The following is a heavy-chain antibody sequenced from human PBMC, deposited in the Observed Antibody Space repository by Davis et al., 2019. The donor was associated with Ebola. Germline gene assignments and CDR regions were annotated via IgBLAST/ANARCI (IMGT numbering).Heavy chain of an antibody. D-gene: IGHD6-19*01. V-gene: IGHV4-59*02. CDR3: ARLTLYSSGWYGRDY. Sequence: MPSETLSLTCTVSGGSVSNYYWSWIRQPPGKGLEWIGYIYYRGSTNYNPSLKSRVTISVDTSKNQFSLKLSSVTAADTAVYYCARLTLYSSGWYGRDYWGQGTLVTVSS. CDR1: GGSVSNYY. J-gene: IGHJ4*02. CDR2: IYYRGST.